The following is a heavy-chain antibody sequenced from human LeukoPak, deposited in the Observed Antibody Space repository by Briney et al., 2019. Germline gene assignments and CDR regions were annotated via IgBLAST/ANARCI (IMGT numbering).Heavy chain of an antibody. Sequence: SETLSLTCAVSGGSISSGGYSWSWIRQPPGKGLEWIGYIYHSGSTYYNPSLKSRVTISVDRSKNQFSLKLSSVTAADTAVYYCARGIHGDYKSTFFDYWGQGTLVTVSS. CDR3: ARGIHGDYKSTFFDY. CDR1: GGSISSGGYS. CDR2: IYHSGST. D-gene: IGHD4-17*01. J-gene: IGHJ4*02. V-gene: IGHV4-30-2*01.